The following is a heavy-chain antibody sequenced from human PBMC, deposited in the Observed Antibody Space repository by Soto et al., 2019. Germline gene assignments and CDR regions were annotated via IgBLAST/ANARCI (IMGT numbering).Heavy chain of an antibody. CDR3: AREWYYYDSSSYYPVEN. D-gene: IGHD3-22*01. Sequence: QVQLVESGGGVVQPGKSLRLSCAASRFTFSNYGMHWVRQAPGKGLEWVALISDDGTKKYYADSVKGRFTISRENSNNTLYLQMHSTRPEVTAEYSCAREWYYYDSSSYYPVENWGQGTLVTVSS. CDR1: RFTFSNYG. J-gene: IGHJ4*02. CDR2: ISDDGTKK. V-gene: IGHV3-30*03.